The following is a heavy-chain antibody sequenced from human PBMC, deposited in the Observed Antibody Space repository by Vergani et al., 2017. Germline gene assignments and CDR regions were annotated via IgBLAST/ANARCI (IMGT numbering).Heavy chain of an antibody. CDR1: GYTFTGYY. V-gene: IGHV1-2*02. Sequence: QVQLVQSGAEVKKPGASVKVSCKASGYTFTGYYMHWVRQAPGQGLEWMGWINPNSGGTNYAQKFQGRVTMTRDTSISTAYMELSRLRADDTAVYYCARSPHGGLEQDVLGYWGQGTLVTVSS. D-gene: IGHD1/OR15-1a*01. J-gene: IGHJ4*02. CDR3: ARSPHGGLEQDVLGY. CDR2: INPNSGGT.